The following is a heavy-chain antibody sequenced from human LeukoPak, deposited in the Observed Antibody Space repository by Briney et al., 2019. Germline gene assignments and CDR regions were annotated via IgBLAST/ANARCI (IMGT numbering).Heavy chain of an antibody. Sequence: ASVKVSCKASGGTFSSYAISWVRQATGQGLEWMGWMNPNSGNTGYAQKFQGRVTMTRNTSISTAYMELSSLRSEDTAVYYCARGRCDFWSGYYCYYYYGMDVWGQGTTVTVSS. CDR2: MNPNSGNT. D-gene: IGHD3-3*01. CDR1: GGTFSSYA. CDR3: ARGRCDFWSGYYCYYYYGMDV. V-gene: IGHV1-8*02. J-gene: IGHJ6*02.